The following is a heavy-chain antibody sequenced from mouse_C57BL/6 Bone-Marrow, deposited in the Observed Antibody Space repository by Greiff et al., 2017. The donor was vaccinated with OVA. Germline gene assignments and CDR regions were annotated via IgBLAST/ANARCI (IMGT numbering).Heavy chain of an antibody. J-gene: IGHJ3*01. CDR3: AREYWDWFAY. V-gene: IGHV1-50*01. CDR1: GYTFTSYW. D-gene: IGHD4-1*01. Sequence: QVQLQQPGAELVKPGASVKLSCKASGYTFTSYWMQWVKQRPGQGLEWIGEIDPSDSYTNYNQKFKGKATLTVDTSSSTAYMQLSSLTSEDSAVYYCAREYWDWFAYWGQGTLVTVSA. CDR2: IDPSDSYT.